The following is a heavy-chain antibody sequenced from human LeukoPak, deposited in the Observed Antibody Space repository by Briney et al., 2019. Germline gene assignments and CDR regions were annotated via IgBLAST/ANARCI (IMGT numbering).Heavy chain of an antibody. Sequence: PGGSLRLSCAASGFTVSSNYMSWVRQAPGKGLEWVSVIYSGGSTYYADSVKGRFTISRDNSKNTLYLQMNSLRAEDTAVYYCAKVPGIGYSYGYGAFDIWGQGTMVTVSS. CDR2: IYSGGST. CDR3: AKVPGIGYSYGYGAFDI. CDR1: GFTVSSNY. V-gene: IGHV3-53*01. J-gene: IGHJ3*02. D-gene: IGHD5-18*01.